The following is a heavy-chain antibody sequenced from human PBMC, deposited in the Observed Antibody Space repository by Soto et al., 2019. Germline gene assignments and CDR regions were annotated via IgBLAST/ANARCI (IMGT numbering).Heavy chain of an antibody. CDR2: VIPIFGTA. CDR1: GGTFSSYA. V-gene: IGHV1-69*05. Sequence: QVQLVQSGAEVKKPGSSVKVSCKASGGTFSSYAISWVRQAPGQGLEWRGGVIPIFGTASYAQKFQGRVTITTGESTSTACMELSSRRSEDTAVYYCADEYYGSGSSGYYYYGMDVWGQGTTVTVSS. D-gene: IGHD3-10*01. J-gene: IGHJ6*02. CDR3: ADEYYGSGSSGYYYYGMDV.